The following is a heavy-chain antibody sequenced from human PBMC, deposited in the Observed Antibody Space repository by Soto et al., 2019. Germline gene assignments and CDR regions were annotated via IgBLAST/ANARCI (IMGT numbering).Heavy chain of an antibody. V-gene: IGHV1-24*01. D-gene: IGHD3-3*01. CDR2: FDPEDGET. J-gene: IGHJ6*02. CDR3: ATNFDFWSGYSVLDV. CDR1: GYTLTELS. Sequence: ASVKVSCKVSGYTLTELSMHWVRQAPGKGLEWMGGFDPEDGETIYAQKFQGRVTMTEDTSTDTAYMELSSLRSEETAVYYCATNFDFWSGYSVLDVWGQGTTVTVSS.